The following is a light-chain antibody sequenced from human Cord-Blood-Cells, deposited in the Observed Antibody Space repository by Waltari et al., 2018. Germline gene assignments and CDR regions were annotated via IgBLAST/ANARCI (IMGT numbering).Light chain of an antibody. Sequence: DIQMTQSPSSLSASVGDRVTITCRASQSISSYLNWYQQKPGKAPKLLIYAASSLQSGVPSRFSGSGSGTDFTLTISSLQPEDFATYYCQQYNSPWTFGQGTKVEIK. CDR2: AAS. CDR3: QQYNSPWT. J-gene: IGKJ1*01. V-gene: IGKV1-39*01. CDR1: QSISSY.